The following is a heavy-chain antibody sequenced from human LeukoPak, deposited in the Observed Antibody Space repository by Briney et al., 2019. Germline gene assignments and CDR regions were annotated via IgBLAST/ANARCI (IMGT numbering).Heavy chain of an antibody. CDR3: ARRSRYWGGEYFDY. CDR1: GGTFSSYA. Sequence: VASVKVSCKASGGTFSSYAISWVRQAPGQGLEWMGGIIPIFGTANYAQKFQGRVTITADESTSTAYMELSSLRSEDTAVYYCARRSRYWGGEYFDYWGQGTLVTVSS. CDR2: IIPIFGTA. D-gene: IGHD2-21*01. V-gene: IGHV1-69*13. J-gene: IGHJ4*02.